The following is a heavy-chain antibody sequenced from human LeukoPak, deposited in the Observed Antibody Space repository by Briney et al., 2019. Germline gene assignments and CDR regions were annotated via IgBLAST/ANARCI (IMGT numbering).Heavy chain of an antibody. J-gene: IGHJ3*02. Sequence: PSETLSLTCTVSGGSISSSSYYWGWIRQPPGKGLEWIGSIYYSGSTYYNPSLKSRVTISVDTSKNQFSLKLSSVTAADTAVYYCARDLSVTMIVVVSDAFDIWGQGTLVTVSS. CDR1: GGSISSSSYY. D-gene: IGHD3-22*01. V-gene: IGHV4-39*07. CDR3: ARDLSVTMIVVVSDAFDI. CDR2: IYYSGST.